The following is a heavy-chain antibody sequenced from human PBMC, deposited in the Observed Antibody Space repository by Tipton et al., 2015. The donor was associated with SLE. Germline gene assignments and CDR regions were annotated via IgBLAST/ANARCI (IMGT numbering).Heavy chain of an antibody. D-gene: IGHD1-26*01. CDR1: GFTFDDYA. CDR3: AILGATTSRNFDY. V-gene: IGHV3-9*01. Sequence: SLRLSCAASGFTFDDYAMHWVRQAPGKGLEWVSGISWNSGSIGYADSVKGRFTISRDNAKNSLYLQMNSLRAEDTALHYCAILGATTSRNFDYWGQGTLVTVSS. CDR2: ISWNSGSI. J-gene: IGHJ4*02.